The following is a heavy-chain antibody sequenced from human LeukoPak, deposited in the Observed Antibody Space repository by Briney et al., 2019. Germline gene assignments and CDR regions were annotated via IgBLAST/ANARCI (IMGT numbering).Heavy chain of an antibody. CDR2: INHSGST. V-gene: IGHV4-34*01. J-gene: IGHJ4*02. CDR3: ASSVAISSPFDY. D-gene: IGHD3-3*02. CDR1: GGSFSGYY. Sequence: SETLSLTCAVYGGSFSGYYWSWIRQPPGKGLEWIGEINHSGSTNYNPSLKSRVTISVDTSKNQFSLKLSSVTAADTAVYYCASSVAISSPFDYWGQGTLVTVSS.